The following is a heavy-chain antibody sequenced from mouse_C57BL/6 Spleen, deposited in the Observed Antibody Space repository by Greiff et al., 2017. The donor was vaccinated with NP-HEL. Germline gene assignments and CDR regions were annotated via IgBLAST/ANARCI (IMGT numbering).Heavy chain of an antibody. Sequence: EVKLMESGGGLVKPGGSLKLSCAASGFTFSDYGMHWVRQAPEKGLEWVAYISSGSSTIYYADTVKGRFTISRDNAKNTLFLQMTSLRSEDTAMYYCARFYDGYVDYWGQGTTLTVSS. J-gene: IGHJ2*01. CDR3: ARFYDGYVDY. CDR1: GFTFSDYG. CDR2: ISSGSSTI. D-gene: IGHD2-3*01. V-gene: IGHV5-17*01.